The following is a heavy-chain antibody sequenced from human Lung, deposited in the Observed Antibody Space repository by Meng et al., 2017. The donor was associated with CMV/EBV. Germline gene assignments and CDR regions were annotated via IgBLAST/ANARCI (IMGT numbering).Heavy chain of an antibody. CDR1: CGMCFSNGGT. CDR2: TNYKSKWYN. CDR3: ARGGMGLDN. D-gene: IGHD3-16*01. J-gene: IGHJ4*02. V-gene: IGHV6-1*02. Sequence: LPEECTGVVEPPCAPLPPCACSCGMCFSNGGTWHVHRQSPPRGLWLQGMTNYKSKWYNDYAVTVKSRTTSNPYTSKIQFSLQLNTVTPEATAVYYCARGGMGLDNWGQGTLVTVSS.